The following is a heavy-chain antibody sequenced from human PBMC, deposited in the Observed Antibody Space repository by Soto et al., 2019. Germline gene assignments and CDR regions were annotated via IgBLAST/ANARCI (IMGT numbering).Heavy chain of an antibody. CDR1: GFTFSNYA. J-gene: IGHJ4*02. D-gene: IGHD6-13*01. V-gene: IGHV3-23*01. CDR3: AKDGDYSTSWYWNY. CDR2: ISGSGGHT. Sequence: GGSLRLSCGASGFTFSNYAMIWVRQAPGKGLEWVSAISGSGGHTYYADSVKGRFTISRDNSKDTLYLQMNSLRAEDTALYYCAKDGDYSTSWYWNYWGQGTLVTVSS.